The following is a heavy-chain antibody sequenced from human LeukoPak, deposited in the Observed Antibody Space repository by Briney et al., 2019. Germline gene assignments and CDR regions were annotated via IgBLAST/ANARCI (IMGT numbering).Heavy chain of an antibody. CDR3: ATGHSWYSPTLGY. D-gene: IGHD6-13*01. V-gene: IGHV1-18*01. CDR2: ISAYNGNT. J-gene: IGHJ4*02. CDR1: GYTFTSYG. Sequence: ASVKVSCKASGYTFTSYGISWVRQAPGQGLEWMGWISAYNGNTIYAQKFQGRVTMTEDTSTDTAYMELSSLRSEDTAVYYCATGHSWYSPTLGYWGQGTLVTVSS.